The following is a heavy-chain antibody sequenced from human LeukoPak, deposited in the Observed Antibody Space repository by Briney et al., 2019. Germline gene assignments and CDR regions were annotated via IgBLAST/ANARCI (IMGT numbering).Heavy chain of an antibody. J-gene: IGHJ4*02. D-gene: IGHD1-26*01. CDR2: VWYDGSNK. CDR1: GFTFSSYG. Sequence: GGSLRLSCAASGFTFSSYGMHWVRQAPGKGLEWVAVVWYDGSNKYYADSVKGRFTISRDNSKNTLYLQMNSLRAEDTAVYYCAKGLSLGAIDYWGQGTLVTVSS. V-gene: IGHV3-33*06. CDR3: AKGLSLGAIDY.